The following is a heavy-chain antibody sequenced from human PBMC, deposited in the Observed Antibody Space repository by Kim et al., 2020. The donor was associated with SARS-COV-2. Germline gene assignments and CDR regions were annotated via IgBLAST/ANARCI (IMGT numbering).Heavy chain of an antibody. Sequence: GGSLRLSCTASGFGFSNYGMHWVRHAPGKGLVWGTGISDEGGHTYYADSVSGRFTISRDNSKNTLYLQMNSLRAEDTAVYYCAKDQYYDSSGFEPDYYYGMDVWGQGTTVTVSS. CDR1: GFGFSNYG. D-gene: IGHD3-22*01. J-gene: IGHJ6*02. V-gene: IGHV3-30*18. CDR2: ISDEGGHT. CDR3: AKDQYYDSSGFEPDYYYGMDV.